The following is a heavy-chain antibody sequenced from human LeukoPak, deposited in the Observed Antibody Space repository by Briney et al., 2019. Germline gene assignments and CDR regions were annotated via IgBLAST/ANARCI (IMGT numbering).Heavy chain of an antibody. J-gene: IGHJ4*02. CDR2: ISSSSNNI. CDR1: GFTFNTYT. Sequence: GGSLRLSCAASGFTFNTYTRNWFRQAPGKGLEWVSSISSSSNNINYADSVKGRFTISRDNAMNSVHLQMNSLRVEDTAVYYCARGYQRPDYWGQGTLITVSS. V-gene: IGHV3-21*01. D-gene: IGHD2-2*01. CDR3: ARGYQRPDY.